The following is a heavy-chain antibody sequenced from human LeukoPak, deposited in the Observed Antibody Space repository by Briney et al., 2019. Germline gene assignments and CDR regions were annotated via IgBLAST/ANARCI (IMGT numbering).Heavy chain of an antibody. V-gene: IGHV1-8*01. CDR1: GYTFTSYD. CDR3: ARGAYYYGSGSLNWFDP. Sequence: ASVKVSCKASGYTFTSYDINWVRQATGQGIEWMGWMNPNSGNTGYAQKFQGRVTMTRNTSMSTAYMELSSLRSEDTAVYYCARGAYYYGSGSLNWFDPWGQGTLVTVSS. D-gene: IGHD3-10*01. CDR2: MNPNSGNT. J-gene: IGHJ5*02.